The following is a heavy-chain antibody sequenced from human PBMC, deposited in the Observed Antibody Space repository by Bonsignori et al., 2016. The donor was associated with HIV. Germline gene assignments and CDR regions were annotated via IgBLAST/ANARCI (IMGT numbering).Heavy chain of an antibody. CDR3: ARGRVFGVLIT. Sequence: WIRQPPGKGLEWIGEFNPNGNFNYNPSLKTRVTISVDTSKFQFSLNLTSVTAADTAVYYCARGRVFGVLITWGQGTLVTVSS. CDR2: FNPNGNF. J-gene: IGHJ4*02. D-gene: IGHD3-3*01. V-gene: IGHV4-34*01.